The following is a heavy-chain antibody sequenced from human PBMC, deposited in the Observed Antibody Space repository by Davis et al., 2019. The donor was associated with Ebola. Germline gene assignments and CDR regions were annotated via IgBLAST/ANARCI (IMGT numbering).Heavy chain of an antibody. CDR3: ARARLALWFREHYGMDV. CDR1: GFTFSSYE. Sequence: GESLKISCAASGFTFSSYEMSWVRQAPGKGLEWVSVIYSGGSTYYADSVKGRFTISRDNSKNTLYLQMNSLRAEDTAVYYCARARLALWFREHYGMDVWGQGTTVTVSS. CDR2: IYSGGST. J-gene: IGHJ6*02. D-gene: IGHD3-10*01. V-gene: IGHV3-66*02.